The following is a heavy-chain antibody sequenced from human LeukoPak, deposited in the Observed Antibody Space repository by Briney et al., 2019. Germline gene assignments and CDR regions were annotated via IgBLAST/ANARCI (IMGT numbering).Heavy chain of an antibody. CDR3: ARGPYYDILTGYSNDY. V-gene: IGHV3-21*01. Sequence: SGGSLRLSCAASGFTFSSYGMHWVRQAPGKGLEWVSTISGGGDVTYYADSVKGRFTISRDNAKNSLYLQMHSLRAEDTAVYYCARGPYYDILTGYSNDYWGQGTLVTVSS. CDR2: ISGGGDVT. CDR1: GFTFSSYG. J-gene: IGHJ4*02. D-gene: IGHD3-9*01.